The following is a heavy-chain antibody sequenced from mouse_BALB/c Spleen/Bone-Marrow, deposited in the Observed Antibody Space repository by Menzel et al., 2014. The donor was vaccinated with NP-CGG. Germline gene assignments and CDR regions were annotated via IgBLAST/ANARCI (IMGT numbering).Heavy chain of an antibody. Sequence: EVKVVESGGGLVKPGGSLKLSCAASGFTFSDYYMYWVRQTPEKRLEWVATISDGGSYTYYPDSVKGRFTISRDNAKNNLYLQMSSLKSEDTAMYYCANYYGSTWFAYWGHGTLVTVSA. V-gene: IGHV5-4*02. CDR1: GFTFSDYY. CDR2: ISDGGSYT. D-gene: IGHD1-1*01. J-gene: IGHJ3*01. CDR3: ANYYGSTWFAY.